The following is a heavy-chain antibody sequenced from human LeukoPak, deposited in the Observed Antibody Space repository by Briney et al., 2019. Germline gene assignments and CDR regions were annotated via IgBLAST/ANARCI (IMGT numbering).Heavy chain of an antibody. CDR1: GGSFSGYY. Sequence: SETLSLTCAVYGGSFSGYYWSWIRQPPGKGLEWIGEINHSGSTNYNPSLKSRVTISVDTSKNQFSLKLSSVTAADTAVYYCARPYGSGIPYYYMDVWGKGTTVTISS. CDR3: ARPYGSGIPYYYMDV. V-gene: IGHV4-34*01. CDR2: INHSGST. J-gene: IGHJ6*03. D-gene: IGHD3-10*01.